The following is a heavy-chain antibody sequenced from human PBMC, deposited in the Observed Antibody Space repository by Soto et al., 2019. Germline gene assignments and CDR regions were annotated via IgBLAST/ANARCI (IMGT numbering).Heavy chain of an antibody. Sequence: QVQLVQSGAEVKKPGASVKVSCKASGYTFTSYGISWVRQAPGQGLEWMGWISAYNGNTNDAQKLQGRVTMTTDTSTSKAYMELGGLRSDDTAVYYCARDRGVVVPAAMDYYYYYGMDVWGQGTTVTVSS. CDR1: GYTFTSYG. J-gene: IGHJ6*02. CDR2: ISAYNGNT. CDR3: ARDRGVVVPAAMDYYYYYGMDV. V-gene: IGHV1-18*01. D-gene: IGHD2-2*01.